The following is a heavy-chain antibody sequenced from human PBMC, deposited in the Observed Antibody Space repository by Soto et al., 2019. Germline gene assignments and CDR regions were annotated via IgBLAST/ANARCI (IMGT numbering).Heavy chain of an antibody. Sequence: PGGSLRLSCAASGFTFSSYAMSWVRQAPGKGLEWVSAISGSGGSTYHADSVKGRFTISRDNSKNTLYLQMNSLRAEDTAVYYCAKQSGSHLKYYFDYWGQGTLVTVSS. CDR2: ISGSGGST. CDR3: AKQSGSHLKYYFDY. V-gene: IGHV3-23*01. J-gene: IGHJ4*02. D-gene: IGHD6-25*01. CDR1: GFTFSSYA.